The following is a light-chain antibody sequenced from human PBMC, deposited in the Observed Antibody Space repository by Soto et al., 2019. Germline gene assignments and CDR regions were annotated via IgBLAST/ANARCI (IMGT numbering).Light chain of an antibody. CDR2: GAS. CDR3: QQYGSSPGT. Sequence: EIVLTQSPGTLSLSPGERATLSSRASQSVSSSYLAWYQQKPCQAPRLLIYGASSRATGIPDRFSGSGSGTDFTLTISRLEPEDFAVYYCQQYGSSPGTFGQGTKV. J-gene: IGKJ1*01. CDR1: QSVSSSY. V-gene: IGKV3-20*01.